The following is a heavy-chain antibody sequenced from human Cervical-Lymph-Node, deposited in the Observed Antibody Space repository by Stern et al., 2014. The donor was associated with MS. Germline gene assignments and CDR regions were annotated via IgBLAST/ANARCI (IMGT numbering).Heavy chain of an antibody. V-gene: IGHV2-70*01. CDR1: GFSLSTSGMC. CDR3: ARSGPGGYLYFFDY. Sequence: ESGPALVQPTQTLTLTCTFSGFSLSTSGMCMSWIRQPPGKALEWLALIDWDEDTYYSQSLQSRTTMSQEHYNNQGVPTMTNMDPVDTATYYCARSGPGGYLYFFDYWGQGTLITVSS. J-gene: IGHJ4*02. CDR2: IDWDEDT. D-gene: IGHD1-26*01.